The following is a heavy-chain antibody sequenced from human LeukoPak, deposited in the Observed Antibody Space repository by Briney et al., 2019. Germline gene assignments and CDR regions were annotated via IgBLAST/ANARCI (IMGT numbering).Heavy chain of an antibody. Sequence: ASVKVSCKASGYTFTSYGINWVRQAPGQGLEWMGWISAYNGNTKNAQKIQGRVTMTTDTSTSTAYMELRSLRSGDTAVYYCARGGWLFPFDYWGQGTLVTVSS. CDR1: GYTFTSYG. V-gene: IGHV1-18*01. CDR2: ISAYNGNT. CDR3: ARGGWLFPFDY. D-gene: IGHD3-9*01. J-gene: IGHJ4*02.